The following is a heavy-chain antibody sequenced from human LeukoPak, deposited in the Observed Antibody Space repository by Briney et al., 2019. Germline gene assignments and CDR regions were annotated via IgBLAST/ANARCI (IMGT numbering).Heavy chain of an antibody. Sequence: ASVKVSCKVSGYTFTSYYMHWVRQAPGQGLEWMGIINPGGGSTSYAQKFQGRVTMTRDTSTSTVYMELSSLRSEDTAVYYCARGDYYYDSSGYSHFDYWGQGTLVTVSS. CDR2: INPGGGST. J-gene: IGHJ4*02. D-gene: IGHD3-22*01. V-gene: IGHV1-46*01. CDR3: ARGDYYYDSSGYSHFDY. CDR1: GYTFTSYY.